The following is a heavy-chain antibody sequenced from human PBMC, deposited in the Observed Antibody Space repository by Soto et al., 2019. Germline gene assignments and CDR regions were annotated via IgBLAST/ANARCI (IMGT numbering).Heavy chain of an antibody. J-gene: IGHJ4*02. D-gene: IGHD2-21*01. CDR2: ISGSGGYT. CDR1: GFTFNNYA. CDR3: AAGADRGGSYHGLLNY. Sequence: EVQLLESGGGLVQPGGSLRLSCAASGFTFNNYAMNWVRQAPGKGLEWVSGISGSGGYTYYADSVKGRFTISRDNSKNILYLQMISLGAEDTAIYYCAAGADRGGSYHGLLNYWGQGNLVTVSS. V-gene: IGHV3-23*01.